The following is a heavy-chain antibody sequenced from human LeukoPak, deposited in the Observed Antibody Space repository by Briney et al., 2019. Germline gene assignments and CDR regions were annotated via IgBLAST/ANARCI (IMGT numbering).Heavy chain of an antibody. CDR3: ARDFYDSSGYYNGGY. CDR2: INPNSGGT. J-gene: IGHJ4*02. V-gene: IGHV1-2*06. Sequence: VASVKVSCKASGYTFTSYGISWVRQAPGQGLEWMGRINPNSGGTNYAQKFQGRVTMTRDTSISTAYMELSRLRSDDTAVYYCARDFYDSSGYYNGGYWGQGTLVTVSS. D-gene: IGHD3-22*01. CDR1: GYTFTSYG.